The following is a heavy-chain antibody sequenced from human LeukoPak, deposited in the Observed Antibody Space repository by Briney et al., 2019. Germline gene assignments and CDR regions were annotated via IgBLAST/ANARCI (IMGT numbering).Heavy chain of an antibody. CDR2: MNPNSGNT. V-gene: IGHV1-8*01. CDR1: GYTFTSYD. CDR3: ARGRSYYDFWSGYRQYYYYYMDV. J-gene: IGHJ6*03. D-gene: IGHD3-3*01. Sequence: ASVEVSCKASGYTFTSYDINWVRQATGQGLEWMGWMNPNSGNTGYAQKFQGRVTMTRNTSISTAYMELSSLRSEDTAVYYCARGRSYYDFWSGYRQYYYYYMDVWGKGTTVTVSS.